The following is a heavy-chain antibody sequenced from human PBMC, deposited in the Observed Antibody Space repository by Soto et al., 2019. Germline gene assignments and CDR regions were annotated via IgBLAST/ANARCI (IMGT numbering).Heavy chain of an antibody. CDR1: GGSISGYY. Sequence: SETLSLTCTVSGGSISGYYWTWIRQPPGKGLEWIGYIYYSGSTNYSPSLKSRVTISVDTSKNQFSLKLSSATAADTAVYYCARGRIDAFDIWGQGTMVTVSS. V-gene: IGHV4-59*01. CDR2: IYYSGST. CDR3: ARGRIDAFDI. J-gene: IGHJ3*02.